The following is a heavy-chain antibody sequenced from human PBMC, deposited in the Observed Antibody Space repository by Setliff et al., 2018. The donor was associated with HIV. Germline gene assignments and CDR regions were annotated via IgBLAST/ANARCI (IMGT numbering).Heavy chain of an antibody. J-gene: IGHJ6*03. CDR2: IIPIFGTP. CDR1: GGIFSRFA. CDR3: ASSAGAVPTTAPYGDYYYYFYMDV. D-gene: IGHD1-1*01. Sequence: SVKVSCKASGGIFSRFAFSWVRQAPGQGLEWMGGIIPIFGTPNYAQKFQGRVTITTNESTNTVYMELYSRTSEDTAIYYCASSAGAVPTTAPYGDYYYYFYMDVWGKGTTVTVSS. V-gene: IGHV1-69*05.